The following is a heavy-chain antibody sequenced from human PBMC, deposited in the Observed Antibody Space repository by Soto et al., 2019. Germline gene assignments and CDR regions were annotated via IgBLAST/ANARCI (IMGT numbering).Heavy chain of an antibody. CDR1: GFTFSSYA. CDR2: ISGSGGST. CDR3: AKEHSRATVKSAKDY. D-gene: IGHD4-4*01. V-gene: IGHV3-23*01. J-gene: IGHJ4*02. Sequence: GGSLRLSCAASGFTFSSYAMSWARQAPGKGLEWVSAISGSGGSTYYADSVKGRFTISRDNSKNTLYLQMNSLRAEDTAVYYCAKEHSRATVKSAKDYWGQGTLVTVSS.